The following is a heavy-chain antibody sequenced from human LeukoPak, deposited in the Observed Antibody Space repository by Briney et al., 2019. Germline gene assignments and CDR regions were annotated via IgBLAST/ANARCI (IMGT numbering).Heavy chain of an antibody. CDR3: ATPYSGGYHGLDI. J-gene: IGHJ3*02. D-gene: IGHD1-26*01. CDR2: IYYSGST. V-gene: IGHV4-39*01. Sequence: SETLSLTCTVSGGSISISTYYWGWIRQPPGKGLEWIGSIYYSGSTYYNPSLKSRVTISVDTSKNQFSLKLNSVTAADTAVYYCATPYSGGYHGLDIWGQGTMVTVSS. CDR1: GGSISISTYY.